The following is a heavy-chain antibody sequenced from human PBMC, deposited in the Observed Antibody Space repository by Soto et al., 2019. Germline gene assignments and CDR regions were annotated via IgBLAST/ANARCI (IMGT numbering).Heavy chain of an antibody. V-gene: IGHV3-23*01. CDR1: GFTFSNYA. Sequence: EVHLLESGGGLVQAGGSLRLSCAASGFTFSNYAMIWVRQAPGEGLEWVSSIGGGGGSRTYADSMKGRFTISRDNSKNTLYLQINSLRADDTAVYYCASDQNWGGAYWGQGTLVTVSS. CDR2: IGGGGGSR. CDR3: ASDQNWGGAY. D-gene: IGHD7-27*01. J-gene: IGHJ4*02.